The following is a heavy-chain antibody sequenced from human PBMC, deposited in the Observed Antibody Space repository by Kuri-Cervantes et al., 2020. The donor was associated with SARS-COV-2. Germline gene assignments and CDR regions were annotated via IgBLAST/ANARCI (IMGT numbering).Heavy chain of an antibody. J-gene: IGHJ3*02. CDR2: ISWDGGST. V-gene: IGHV3-43D*03. CDR1: GFTFDDYT. CDR3: ASDSSGWYRDAFDI. D-gene: IGHD6-19*01. Sequence: ETLSLTCAASGFTFDDYTMHWVRQAPGKGLEWVSLISWDGGSTYYADSVKGRFTISRDNSKNTLYLQMNSLRAEDTAVYYCASDSSGWYRDAFDIWGQGTMVTVSS.